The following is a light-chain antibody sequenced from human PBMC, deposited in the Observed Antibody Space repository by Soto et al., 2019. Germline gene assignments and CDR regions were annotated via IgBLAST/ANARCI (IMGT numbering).Light chain of an antibody. Sequence: EIVLTQSPGTLSLSPGERATLSSGASQRVTSNYLAWYQQTRGQAPRLLIYGASTRATGVPARFSGSGPGTEFTLTISNLQSEDFAVYHCQQYDKWPRTFGQGTKVDNK. V-gene: IGKV3-15*01. CDR1: QRVTSNY. CDR3: QQYDKWPRT. CDR2: GAS. J-gene: IGKJ1*01.